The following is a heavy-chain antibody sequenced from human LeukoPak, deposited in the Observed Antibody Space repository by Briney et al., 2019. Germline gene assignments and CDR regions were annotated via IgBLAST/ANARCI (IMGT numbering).Heavy chain of an antibody. CDR2: IYTSGST. Sequence: SETLSLTCTVSGGSISSYYWSWIRQPDGKGLEWIGRIYTSGSTNYNPSLKSRVTMSVDTSKNQFSLKLSSVTAADTAVYYCARHPSGSSTYYYDSSGYYYYFDYWGQGTLVTVSS. CDR3: ARHPSGSSTYYYDSSGYYYYFDY. D-gene: IGHD3-22*01. J-gene: IGHJ4*02. CDR1: GGSISSYY. V-gene: IGHV4-4*07.